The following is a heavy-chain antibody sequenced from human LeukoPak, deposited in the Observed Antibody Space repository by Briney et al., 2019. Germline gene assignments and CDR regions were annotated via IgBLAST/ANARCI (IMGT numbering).Heavy chain of an antibody. J-gene: IGHJ6*03. CDR2: IYYSGST. CDR1: GGSISSYY. V-gene: IGHV4-59*01. CDR3: ARDRPGSQWFGEQYMDV. Sequence: SGTLSLTCTVSGGSISSYYWSWIRQPPGKGLEWIGYIYYSGSTNYNPSLKSRVTISVDTSKNQFSLKLSSVTAADTAVYYCARDRPGSQWFGEQYMDVWGKGTTVTVSS. D-gene: IGHD3-10*01.